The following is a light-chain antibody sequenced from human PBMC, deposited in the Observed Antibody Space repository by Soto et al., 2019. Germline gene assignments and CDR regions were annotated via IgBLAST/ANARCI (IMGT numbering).Light chain of an antibody. Sequence: QSVLTQPRSVSGSPGQSVTISCTGTSSDVGGYNYVSWYQQHPGKAPTVMIYDVTKRPSGVLDRFSGSKSGNTASLTSAGLQAGDEADYYCCSYAGSYTLVFGGGTKLTVL. J-gene: IGLJ2*01. CDR2: DVT. CDR3: CSYAGSYTLV. CDR1: SSDVGGYNY. V-gene: IGLV2-11*01.